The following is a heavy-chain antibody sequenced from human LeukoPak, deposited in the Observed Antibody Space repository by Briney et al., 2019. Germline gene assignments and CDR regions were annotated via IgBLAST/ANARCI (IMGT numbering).Heavy chain of an antibody. J-gene: IGHJ4*02. D-gene: IGHD3-16*02. Sequence: GGSLRLSCAASGFSFSTYGVHWVRQAPGKGLEWVAVIWYDGSNEYYADSVKGRFTISRDNSKNTLYLQMNSLRAEDTAVYYCARVSIFGVVIANDYWGQGTVVTVSS. CDR2: IWYDGSNE. CDR3: ARVSIFGVVIANDY. CDR1: GFSFSTYG. V-gene: IGHV3-33*01.